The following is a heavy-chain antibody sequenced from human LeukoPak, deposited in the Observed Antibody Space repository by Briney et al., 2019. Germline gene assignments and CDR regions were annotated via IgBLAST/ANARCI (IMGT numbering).Heavy chain of an antibody. D-gene: IGHD4-17*01. V-gene: IGHV4-39*07. Sequence: SETLSLTCTVSGGSISSSSYYWGWIRQPPGTGLEWIGSIYYSGSTYYNPSLKSRVTMSVDTSKNQFSLKLSSVTAADTAVYYCARGGYYGDYVDYWGQGTLVTVSS. J-gene: IGHJ4*02. CDR3: ARGGYYGDYVDY. CDR2: IYYSGST. CDR1: GGSISSSSYY.